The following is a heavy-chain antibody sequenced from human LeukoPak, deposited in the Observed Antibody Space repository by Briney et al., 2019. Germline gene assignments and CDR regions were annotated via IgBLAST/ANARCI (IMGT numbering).Heavy chain of an antibody. V-gene: IGHV4-30-4*01. CDR3: ARGGIAAASN. J-gene: IGHJ4*02. CDR2: IYYSGST. D-gene: IGHD6-13*01. CDR1: GGSISSGDYY. Sequence: SETLSLTCTVSGGSISSGDYYWSWIRQPPGKGLEWIGYIYYSGSTYYNPSLKSPATISVDTSKNQFSLKLSSVTAADTAMYYCARGGIAAASNWGQGTLVTVSS.